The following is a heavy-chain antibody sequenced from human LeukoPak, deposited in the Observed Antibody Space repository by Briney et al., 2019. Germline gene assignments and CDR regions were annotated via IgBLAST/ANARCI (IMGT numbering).Heavy chain of an antibody. D-gene: IGHD2-2*01. CDR2: IIPIFGTA. V-gene: IGHV1-69*13. Sequence: SVKVSCKASGGTFSSYAISWVRQAPGQGLEWMGGIIPIFGTANYAQKFQGRVTITADESTSTAYMELSSLRSEDTAVYYCAAHEDIVVVPAAMDYWGQGTLVAVSS. J-gene: IGHJ4*02. CDR3: AAHEDIVVVPAAMDY. CDR1: GGTFSSYA.